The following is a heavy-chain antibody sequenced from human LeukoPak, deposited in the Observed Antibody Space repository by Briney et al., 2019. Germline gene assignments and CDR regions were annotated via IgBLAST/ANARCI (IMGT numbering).Heavy chain of an antibody. CDR2: IYYSGST. CDR3: ARGRGPRKYYYDSRNWFDP. CDR1: GGSITSYY. D-gene: IGHD3-22*01. V-gene: IGHV4-59*01. J-gene: IGHJ5*02. Sequence: PSETLSLTCTVSGGSITSYYWSWIRQPPGKGLEWIGSIYYSGSTNYSPSLKSRVTISIDTSKNQFSLKLTSVTAADTAVYYCARGRGPRKYYYDSRNWFDPWGQGTLVTVSS.